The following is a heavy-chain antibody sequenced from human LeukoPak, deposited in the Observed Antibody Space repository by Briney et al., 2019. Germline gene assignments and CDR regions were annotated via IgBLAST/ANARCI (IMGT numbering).Heavy chain of an antibody. V-gene: IGHV3-30-3*01. Sequence: GGSLRLSCAASGFTFSSYAMHWVRQAPGKGLEWVAVISYDGSNKYYADSVKGRFTISRDNPKNTLYLQMNSLRAEDTAVYYCARDAALWTGGFDYWGQGTLVTVSS. J-gene: IGHJ4*02. CDR3: ARDAALWTGGFDY. CDR2: ISYDGSNK. CDR1: GFTFSSYA. D-gene: IGHD3/OR15-3a*01.